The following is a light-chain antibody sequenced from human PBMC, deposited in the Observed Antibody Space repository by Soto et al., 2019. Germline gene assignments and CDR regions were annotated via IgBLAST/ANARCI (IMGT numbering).Light chain of an antibody. Sequence: EIVLTQSPATLSSSPGERATLSCRASQTVNSRLAWYQHKPGQAPRLLIYHTSNRATGIPARFSGSGSGTDFTLTISSLEPEDFAVYYCQQRSNWPPSITFGQGTRLEI. CDR3: QQRSNWPPSIT. V-gene: IGKV3-11*01. CDR1: QTVNSR. J-gene: IGKJ5*01. CDR2: HTS.